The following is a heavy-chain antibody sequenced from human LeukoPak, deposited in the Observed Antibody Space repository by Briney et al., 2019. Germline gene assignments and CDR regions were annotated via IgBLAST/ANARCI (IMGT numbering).Heavy chain of an antibody. J-gene: IGHJ4*02. CDR3: AKEKGILWFGESTYYFDY. V-gene: IGHV3-21*01. Sequence: GGSLRLSCAASGFTFSSYSMNWVRQAPGKGLEWVSSISSSSSYIYYADSVKGRFTISRDNAKNSLYLQMNSLRAEDTAVYYCAKEKGILWFGESTYYFDYWGQGTLVTVSS. CDR1: GFTFSSYS. CDR2: ISSSSSYI. D-gene: IGHD3-10*01.